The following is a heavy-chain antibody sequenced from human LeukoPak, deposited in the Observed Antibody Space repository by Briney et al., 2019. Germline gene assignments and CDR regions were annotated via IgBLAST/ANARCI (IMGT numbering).Heavy chain of an antibody. D-gene: IGHD6-13*01. CDR1: GFTFSSYA. V-gene: IGHV3-30-3*01. CDR2: ISYDGSNK. Sequence: GGSLRLSCAASGFTFSSYAMHWVRQAPGKGLEWVAVISYDGSNKYYADSVKGRFTISRDNSKNTLYLQMNSLRAEDTAVYYCAREGGSSSRGDYYGMDVWGQGTTVTVSS. CDR3: AREGGSSSRGDYYGMDV. J-gene: IGHJ6*02.